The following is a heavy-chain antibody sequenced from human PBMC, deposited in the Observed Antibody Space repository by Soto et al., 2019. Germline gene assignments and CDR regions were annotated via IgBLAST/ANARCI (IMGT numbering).Heavy chain of an antibody. CDR2: IKQDGGEK. J-gene: IGHJ6*02. V-gene: IGHV3-7*01. D-gene: IGHD2-2*01. Sequence: GGSLRLSCAASGFTFSSYWMSWVRQAPGKGLEWVANIKQDGGEKYYADSVKGRFTISRDNAKDSLYLQMNSLRAEDTAVYYCARIGQGVVVVPAAPSSSYYYYGMDVWGQGTTVTVSS. CDR1: GFTFSSYW. CDR3: ARIGQGVVVVPAAPSSSYYYYGMDV.